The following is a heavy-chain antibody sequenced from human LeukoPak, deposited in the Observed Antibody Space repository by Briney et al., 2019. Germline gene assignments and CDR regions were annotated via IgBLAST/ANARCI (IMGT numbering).Heavy chain of an antibody. CDR1: GGTFSSYA. J-gene: IGHJ4*02. CDR2: IIPIFGTA. V-gene: IGHV1-69*05. CDR3: AREIDRITMVRGDGYFDY. Sequence: ASVKVSCKASGGTFSSYAISWVRQAPGQGLEWMGGIIPIFGTASYAQKFQGRVTMTRDMSTSTVYMELSSLRSEDTAVYYCAREIDRITMVRGDGYFDYWGQGTLVTVSS. D-gene: IGHD3-10*01.